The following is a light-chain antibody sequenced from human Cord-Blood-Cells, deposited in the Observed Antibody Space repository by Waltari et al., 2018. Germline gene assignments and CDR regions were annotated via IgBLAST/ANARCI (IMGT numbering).Light chain of an antibody. CDR2: EVS. CDR1: SSDVGSYNL. J-gene: IGLJ3*02. Sequence: QSALTQPASVSGSPGQSITISCTGTSSDVGSYNLVSWYQQHPGKAPKLMIYEVSKRSSGVSNRFSGSKSGNTASLTISGLQAEDEADYYCCSYAGSSTFGVFGGGTKLTVL. CDR3: CSYAGSSTFGV. V-gene: IGLV2-23*02.